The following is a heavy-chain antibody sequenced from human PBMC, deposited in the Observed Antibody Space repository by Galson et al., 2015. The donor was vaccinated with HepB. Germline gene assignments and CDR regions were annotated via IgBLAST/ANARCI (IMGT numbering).Heavy chain of an antibody. V-gene: IGHV3-64D*06. CDR1: GFTFSSYA. CDR2: ISSNGGST. D-gene: IGHD6-19*01. CDR3: VKEDGYSSGWYGFDY. J-gene: IGHJ4*02. Sequence: SLRLSCAASGFTFSSYAMHWVRQAPGKGLEYVSAISSNGGSTYYADSVKGRFTISRDNSKNTLYLQMSSLRAEDTAVYYCVKEDGYSSGWYGFDYWGQGTLVTVSS.